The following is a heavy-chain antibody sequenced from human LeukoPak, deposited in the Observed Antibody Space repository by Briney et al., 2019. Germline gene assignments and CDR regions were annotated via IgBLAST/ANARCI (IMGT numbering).Heavy chain of an antibody. CDR2: IYSGGST. Sequence: GGSLRLSCAASAFIVSSNNTSWVRQAPGQGLEWVSFIYSGGSTCYADSVKGRFTISRDNSKNTLYLQMNSLRAEDTAVYYCASRKRSGSSDYWGQGTLVTVSS. V-gene: IGHV3-53*01. CDR3: ASRKRSGSSDY. CDR1: AFIVSSNN. D-gene: IGHD1-26*01. J-gene: IGHJ4*02.